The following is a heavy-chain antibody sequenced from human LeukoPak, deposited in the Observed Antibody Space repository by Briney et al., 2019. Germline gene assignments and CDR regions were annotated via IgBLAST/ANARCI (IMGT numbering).Heavy chain of an antibody. D-gene: IGHD6-6*01. J-gene: IGHJ3*02. CDR3: GRVGGRSKAAKGDAFDI. CDR1: GFTFSSYS. Sequence: GGSLRLSCAASGFTFSSYSMSWVRQAPGKGLEWVSSISSGSTYMYYADSVKGRFTISRDNAQNSMYLQMNSLRAEDTAVYYCGRVGGRSKAAKGDAFDIWGQGTMVTVSS. CDR2: ISSGSTYM. V-gene: IGHV3-21*01.